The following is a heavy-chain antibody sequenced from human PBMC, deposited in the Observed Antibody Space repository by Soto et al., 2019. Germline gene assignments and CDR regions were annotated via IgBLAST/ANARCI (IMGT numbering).Heavy chain of an antibody. CDR1: GGSISGYY. CDR2: IHYSGST. V-gene: IGHV4-59*01. D-gene: IGHD6-13*01. Sequence: VQLQESGPGLVKPSETLSLTCTVSGGSISGYYWSWIRQSPGKGLEWIGYIHYSGSTNYNPSLTRRLTIAVDTSKNQLSLKLSSVTAADTAVYYCARGSAAGTKSPFDYWGQGTLVTVSS. CDR3: ARGSAAGTKSPFDY. J-gene: IGHJ4*02.